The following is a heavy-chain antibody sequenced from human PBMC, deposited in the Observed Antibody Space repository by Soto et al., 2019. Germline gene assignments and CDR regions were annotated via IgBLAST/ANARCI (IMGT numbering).Heavy chain of an antibody. CDR3: ARSVRAIYAVVPYDY. CDR2: IYYSGST. J-gene: IGHJ4*02. CDR1: GGSISSGGYY. Sequence: TLSLTCTVSGGSISSGGYYWSWIRQHPGKGLEWIGYIYYSGSTYYNPSLKSRVTISVDTSKNQFSLKLSSVTAADTAVYYCARSVRAIYAVVPYDYWGQGTLVTVSS. V-gene: IGHV4-31*03. D-gene: IGHD3-3*01.